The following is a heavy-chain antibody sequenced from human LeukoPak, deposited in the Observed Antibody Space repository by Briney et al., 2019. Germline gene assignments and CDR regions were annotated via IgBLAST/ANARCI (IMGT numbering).Heavy chain of an antibody. CDR1: GFTFSIYS. D-gene: IGHD5-24*01. CDR2: ISSSVSFI. V-gene: IGHV3-21*03. J-gene: IGHJ4*02. CDR3: ARGLDGYKVDY. Sequence: PGGSLRLSCAASGFTFSIYSMKWVGPAAGKGRGWVSSISSSVSFISYAGSVKDRFTISRHNAKNSLYLPMNRLRAEDTDVYYSARGLDGYKVDYWGQGTLVTVSS.